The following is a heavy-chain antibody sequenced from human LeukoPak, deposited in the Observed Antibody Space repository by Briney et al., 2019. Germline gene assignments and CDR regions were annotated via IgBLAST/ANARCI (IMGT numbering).Heavy chain of an antibody. CDR2: IYSGGST. D-gene: IGHD3-10*01. CDR1: GFTVSSNY. J-gene: IGHJ4*02. V-gene: IGHV3-53*01. CDR3: ASQTMVRGVRDY. Sequence: GGSLRLSCAASGFTVSSNYMSWVRQAPGKGLEWVSVIYSGGSTYYADSVKGRFTISRDNSKNTLYLQMNSLRAEDTAVYYCASQTMVRGVRDYWGQGTLVTVSS.